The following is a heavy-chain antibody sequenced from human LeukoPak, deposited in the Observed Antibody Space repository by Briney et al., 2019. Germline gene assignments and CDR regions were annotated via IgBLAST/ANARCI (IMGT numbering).Heavy chain of an antibody. V-gene: IGHV4-34*01. CDR1: GGSFSGYY. Sequence: SETLSLTCAVYGGSFSGYYWSWIRQPPGKGLEWIGSIYYSGSTYYNPSLKSRVTISVDTSKNQFSLKLSFVTAADTAVYYCARVMGPSGYPFDYWGQGTLVTVSS. D-gene: IGHD3-22*01. CDR2: IYYSGST. CDR3: ARVMGPSGYPFDY. J-gene: IGHJ4*02.